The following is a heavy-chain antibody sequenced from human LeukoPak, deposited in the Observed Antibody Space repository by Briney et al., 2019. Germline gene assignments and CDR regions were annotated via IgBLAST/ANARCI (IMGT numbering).Heavy chain of an antibody. V-gene: IGHV4-59*11. CDR1: GGSLSSHF. CDR2: IYYSGSS. CDR3: ARSNYYQPVAWAVDI. D-gene: IGHD3-10*01. Sequence: SETLSLTCAVSGGSLSSHFWSWIRQPPGKGLEWIGYIYYSGSSNYNPSLKSRVTISVGTSKNHFSLKLSSVTAADTAVYYCARSNYYQPVAWAVDIWGQGTLVTVSS. J-gene: IGHJ3*02.